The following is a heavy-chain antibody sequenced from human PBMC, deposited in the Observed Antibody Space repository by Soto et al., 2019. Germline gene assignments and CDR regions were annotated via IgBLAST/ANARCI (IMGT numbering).Heavy chain of an antibody. Sequence: QVQLVESGGGLVKAGGSLRLSCAASGFSFSDYYMSWIRQAPGKGLEWVSYISSGGSTIYYADSVRGRFTISRDNAKNSLYLQMNSLRAEDTAVYYCARDDSGYPSYFHYWGQGTLVTVSS. CDR1: GFSFSDYY. CDR3: ARDDSGYPSYFHY. CDR2: ISSGGSTI. V-gene: IGHV3-11*04. J-gene: IGHJ4*02. D-gene: IGHD3-16*02.